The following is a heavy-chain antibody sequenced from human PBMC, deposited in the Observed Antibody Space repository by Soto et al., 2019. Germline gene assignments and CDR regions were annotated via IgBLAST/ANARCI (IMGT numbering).Heavy chain of an antibody. V-gene: IGHV4-39*01. D-gene: IGHD3-9*01. CDR2: IYYSGST. J-gene: IGHJ4*02. Sequence: QLQLQESGPRLVKPSETLSLTCIVSDGSISSDSFYWGWIRQPPGKGLEWIGTIYYSGSTYYNPSLKRRLTPSADTSKNQCSLKLTSVTAADTAVYYCARQASYYDTLTGYFSPAGLDYWGQGTLVTVSS. CDR1: DGSISSDSFY. CDR3: ARQASYYDTLTGYFSPAGLDY.